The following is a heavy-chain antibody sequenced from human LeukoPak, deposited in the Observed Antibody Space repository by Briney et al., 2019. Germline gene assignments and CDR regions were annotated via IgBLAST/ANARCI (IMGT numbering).Heavy chain of an antibody. CDR2: ISGSGGST. D-gene: IGHD3-9*01. CDR3: AKPRLVIRIFDY. CDR1: GFTFSSYA. Sequence: SGGSLRLSCAASGFTFSSYAMSWVRQAPGKGLEWVSAISGSGGSTYYADSVKGRFTISRDNSKNTLYLQMNSLRAEDTAVYYCAKPRLVIRIFDYWGQGTLVTVSS. J-gene: IGHJ4*02. V-gene: IGHV3-23*01.